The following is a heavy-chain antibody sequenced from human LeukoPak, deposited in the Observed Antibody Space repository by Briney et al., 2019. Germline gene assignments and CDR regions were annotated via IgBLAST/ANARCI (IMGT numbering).Heavy chain of an antibody. D-gene: IGHD3-9*01. CDR2: IIPIFGTA. V-gene: IGHV1-69*01. CDR1: GGTFSSYA. Sequence: SVKVSCKASGGTFSSYAISWVRQAPGQGLEWMGGIIPIFGTANYAQKFQGRVTIAADESTSTAYMELSSLRSEDTAVYYCARAFSQYYDILTGYHSFDYWGQGTLVTVSS. CDR3: ARAFSQYYDILTGYHSFDY. J-gene: IGHJ4*02.